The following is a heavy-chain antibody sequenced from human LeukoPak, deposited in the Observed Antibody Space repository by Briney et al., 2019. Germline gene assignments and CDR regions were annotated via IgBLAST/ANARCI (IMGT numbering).Heavy chain of an antibody. Sequence: SGGYLRLSCPAFGFTFSSYGMHWVRQAPGKGLEWVAFIRYDGSNKYYADSVKGRFAISRDNSKNTLYLQMNSLRAEDTAVYYCAKGYCSSTTCSVDYWGQGTLVTVSS. CDR1: GFTFSSYG. CDR3: AKGYCSSTTCSVDY. V-gene: IGHV3-30*02. CDR2: IRYDGSNK. J-gene: IGHJ4*02. D-gene: IGHD2-2*01.